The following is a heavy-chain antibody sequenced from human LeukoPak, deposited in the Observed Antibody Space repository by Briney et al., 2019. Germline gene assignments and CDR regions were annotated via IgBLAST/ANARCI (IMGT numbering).Heavy chain of an antibody. D-gene: IGHD1-7*01. CDR3: ARGGGITGTTDPSSFDY. CDR2: ISGSGGST. J-gene: IGHJ4*02. V-gene: IGHV3-23*01. CDR1: GFTFSSYA. Sequence: GGSLRLSCAASGFTFSSYAMSWVRQAPGKGLEWVSAISGSGGSTYYADSVKGRFTISRDNSKNTLYLQMNSLRAEDTAVYYCARGGGITGTTDPSSFDYWGQGTLVTVSS.